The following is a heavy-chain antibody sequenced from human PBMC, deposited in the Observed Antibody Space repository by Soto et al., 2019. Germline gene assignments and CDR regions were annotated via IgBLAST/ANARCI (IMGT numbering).Heavy chain of an antibody. CDR1: GGSISSYY. D-gene: IGHD6-19*01. Sequence: SETLSLTCTVSGGSISSYYWSWIRQPPGKGLEWIGYIYYSGSTNYNPSLKSRVTISVDTSKNQFSLKLSSVTAADTAVYYCARDISSGWYVESRGNWFDPWGQGTLVTVSS. CDR3: ARDISSGWYVESRGNWFDP. CDR2: IYYSGST. J-gene: IGHJ5*02. V-gene: IGHV4-59*01.